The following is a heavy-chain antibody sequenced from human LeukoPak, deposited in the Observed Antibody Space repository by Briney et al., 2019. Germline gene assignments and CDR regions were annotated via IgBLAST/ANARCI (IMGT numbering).Heavy chain of an antibody. CDR1: GESIRSTTS. D-gene: IGHD6-13*01. J-gene: IGHJ5*02. V-gene: IGHV4-39*01. CDR3: ARRGGHSWDVGNWFDP. CDR2: TSHAGIS. Sequence: PSETLSLTCSVSGESIRSTTSWGWIRQSPGMGLEWIASTSHAGISYYNPSLSSRVTVSADPSKNQFSLRLSSVTAADTAVYYCARRGGHSWDVGNWFDPWGQGTPVTVSS.